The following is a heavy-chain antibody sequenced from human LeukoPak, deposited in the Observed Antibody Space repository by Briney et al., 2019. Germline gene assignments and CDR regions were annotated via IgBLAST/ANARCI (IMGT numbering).Heavy chain of an antibody. V-gene: IGHV3-74*01. D-gene: IGHD2-8*01. CDR3: ARDKWWGASDH. CDR2: INGDATAT. CDR1: GFSFSAHW. Sequence: GGSLSLSCAASGFSFSAHWMHWVRQAPGKGLMWVAQINGDATATNYAGSVKGRFTISRDNAKNTVHLQMSALTAEDTAVYYCARDKWWGASDHWGQGSLVTVSS. J-gene: IGHJ4*02.